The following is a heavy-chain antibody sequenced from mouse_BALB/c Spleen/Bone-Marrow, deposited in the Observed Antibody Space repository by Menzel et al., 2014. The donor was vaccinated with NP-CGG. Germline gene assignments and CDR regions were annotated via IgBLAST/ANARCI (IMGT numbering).Heavy chain of an antibody. CDR3: TRSLLSYAMDY. J-gene: IGHJ4*01. D-gene: IGHD2-10*01. V-gene: IGHV1S81*02. CDR2: INPSNGGT. CDR1: GYTFTSYY. Sequence: VHLVESGAELVKPGASVKLSCKASGYTFTSYYMYWVKQRPGQGLEWIGEINPSNGGTNFNEKFKSKATLTVDKSSSTAYMQLSSLTSEDSAVYYCTRSLLSYAMDYWGKGPSATVSS.